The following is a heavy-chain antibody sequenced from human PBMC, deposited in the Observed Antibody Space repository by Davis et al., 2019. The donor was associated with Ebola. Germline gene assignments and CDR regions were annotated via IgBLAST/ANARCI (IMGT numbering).Heavy chain of an antibody. J-gene: IGHJ6*02. D-gene: IGHD3-3*01. V-gene: IGHV4-39*01. Sequence: SETLSLTCTVSGGSISSSSYYWGWIRQPPGKGLEWIGSIYYSGSTYYNPSLKSRVTISVDTSKNQFSLKLSSVTAADTAVYYCARLKIRFLEHYYYYYGMDVWGQGTTVTVSS. CDR2: IYYSGST. CDR3: ARLKIRFLEHYYYYYGMDV. CDR1: GGSISSSSYY.